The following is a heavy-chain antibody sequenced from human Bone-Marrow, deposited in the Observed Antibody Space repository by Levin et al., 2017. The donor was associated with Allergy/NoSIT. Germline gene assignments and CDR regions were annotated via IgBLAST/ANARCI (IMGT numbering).Heavy chain of an antibody. CDR1: GGSFSGYY. Sequence: GSLRLSCAVYGGSFSGYYWSWIRQPPGKGLEWIGEINHSGSTNYNPSLKSRVTISVDTSKNQFSLKLSSVTAADTAVYYCARAPRLDIVVVPAVPLDYWGQGTLVTVSS. CDR2: INHSGST. CDR3: ARAPRLDIVVVPAVPLDY. J-gene: IGHJ4*02. V-gene: IGHV4-34*01. D-gene: IGHD2-2*03.